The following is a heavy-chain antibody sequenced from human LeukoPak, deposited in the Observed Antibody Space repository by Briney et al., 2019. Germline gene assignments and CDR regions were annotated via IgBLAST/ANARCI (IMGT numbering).Heavy chain of an antibody. Sequence: PGGSLRLSCAASGLVFDNFAMSWVRQAPGKGLVWVSTGSSSGSSTYYADSVKGRFTVSRDNSKNTLYLQMNSLGVEDTAVYYCATQLLWFGESVEEGYWGQGTLVTVSS. V-gene: IGHV3-23*01. D-gene: IGHD3-10*01. CDR2: GSSSGSST. CDR3: ATQLLWFGESVEEGY. J-gene: IGHJ4*02. CDR1: GLVFDNFA.